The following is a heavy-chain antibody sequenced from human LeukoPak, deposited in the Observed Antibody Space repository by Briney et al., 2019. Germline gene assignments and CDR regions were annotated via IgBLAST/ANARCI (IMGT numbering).Heavy chain of an antibody. Sequence: ASVKVSCTASGYTFTGYYMHWVRQAPGQGLEWMGWINPNSGGTNYAQKFQGWVTMTRDTSISTAYMELSRLRSDDTAVYYCARGGHERQLVRRNWFDPWGQGTLVTVSS. CDR1: GYTFTGYY. CDR3: ARGGHERQLVRRNWFDP. J-gene: IGHJ5*02. D-gene: IGHD6-6*01. CDR2: INPNSGGT. V-gene: IGHV1-2*04.